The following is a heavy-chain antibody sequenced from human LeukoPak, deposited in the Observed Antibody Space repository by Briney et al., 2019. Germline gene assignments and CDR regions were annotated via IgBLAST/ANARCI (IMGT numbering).Heavy chain of an antibody. J-gene: IGHJ4*02. V-gene: IGHV4-59*01. Sequence: SETLSLTCTVSGGSISSYYWSWLRQPPGKGLEWIGYIYYSGSTNYNPSLKSRVTISVDTSKNQFSLKPSSVTAADTAVYYCARAYGSGSYSYFDYWGQGTLVTVSS. CDR2: IYYSGST. D-gene: IGHD3-10*01. CDR3: ARAYGSGSYSYFDY. CDR1: GGSISSYY.